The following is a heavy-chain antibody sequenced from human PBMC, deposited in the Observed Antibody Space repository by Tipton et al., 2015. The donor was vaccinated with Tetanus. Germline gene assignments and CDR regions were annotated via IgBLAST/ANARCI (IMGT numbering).Heavy chain of an antibody. CDR1: GGSMNSYY. CDR3: ARLTGHSMDVVDYYYFGMDV. J-gene: IGHJ6*02. CDR2: IYYTGGT. D-gene: IGHD2-21*01. V-gene: IGHV4-59*01. Sequence: TLSLTCTVSGGSMNSYYWSWIRQPPGKGLEWTGYIYYTGGTNYNPSLKSGVTISLDTSKNQFSLKLTSVSAADTAVYYCARLTGHSMDVVDYYYFGMDVWGQGTKVTVSS.